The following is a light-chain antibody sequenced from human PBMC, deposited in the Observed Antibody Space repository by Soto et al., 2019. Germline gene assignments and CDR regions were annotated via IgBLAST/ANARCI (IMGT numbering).Light chain of an antibody. CDR3: QQYNSYPWT. V-gene: IGKV1-5*03. Sequence: IQMTQSPSTLSASVGDRVTITCRASQSISSWLAWYQQKPGKAPKLLIYEASSLESGVPPRFSGSGSGTEFTLTISSLQPDDFATYYCQQYNSYPWTFGQGTKVDIK. CDR2: EAS. CDR1: QSISSW. J-gene: IGKJ1*01.